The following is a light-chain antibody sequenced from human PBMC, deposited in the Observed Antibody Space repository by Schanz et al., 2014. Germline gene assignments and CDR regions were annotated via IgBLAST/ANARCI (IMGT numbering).Light chain of an antibody. CDR3: HQYGSSPPT. V-gene: IGKV3-20*01. J-gene: IGKJ1*01. Sequence: EIVLTQSPGTLSFSPGERAALSCRASQSVSSNYLAWYQQKPGQAPRLLIYDASSRATGIPDTFSGSGSGTDFTLTISRLEPEDFAVYYCHQYGSSPPTFGQGTKVEIK. CDR1: QSVSSNY. CDR2: DAS.